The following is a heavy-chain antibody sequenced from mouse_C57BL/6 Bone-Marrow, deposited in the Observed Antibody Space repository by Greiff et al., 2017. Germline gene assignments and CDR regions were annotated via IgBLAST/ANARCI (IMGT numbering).Heavy chain of an antibody. CDR2: IYPGSGST. CDR1: GYTFTSYW. CDR3: ARPSFYYGSSFLDY. Sequence: QVQLQQPGAELVKPGASVKMSCKASGYTFTSYWITWVKQRPGQGLEWIGDIYPGSGSTNYNEKFKSKATLTVDTSSSTAYMQLSSLTSADSAVYYCARPSFYYGSSFLDYGGQGTTLTVSS. D-gene: IGHD1-1*01. V-gene: IGHV1-55*01. J-gene: IGHJ2*01.